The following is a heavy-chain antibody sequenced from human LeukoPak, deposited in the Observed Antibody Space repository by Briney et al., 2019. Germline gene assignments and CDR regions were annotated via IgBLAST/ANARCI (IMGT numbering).Heavy chain of an antibody. CDR1: GFTFSSYW. D-gene: IGHD3-10*01. CDR2: IKQDGSGQ. Sequence: GGSLRLSCAAPGFTFSSYWMTRVPQAPGKGLEWVAHIKQDGSGQYYVDSVKGRFTISRDNAKNSLYLQMNSLRAEDTAVYYCARGGVHYYGSGSYNYWGQGTLVTVSS. V-gene: IGHV3-7*01. CDR3: ARGGVHYYGSGSYNY. J-gene: IGHJ4*02.